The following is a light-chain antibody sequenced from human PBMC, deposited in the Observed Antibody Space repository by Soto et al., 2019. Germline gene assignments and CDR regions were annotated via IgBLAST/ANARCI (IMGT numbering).Light chain of an antibody. CDR2: KAS. CDR3: QQYNSNPLT. J-gene: IGKJ4*01. V-gene: IGKV1-5*03. CDR1: QSISSW. Sequence: DIQMTQSPSTLSASVGDRVTITCRASQSISSWLAWYQQQPGNAPNLLLYKASSLESGVPARFSGSGSGTEFTLTISSLQPDDFATYYCQQYNSNPLTFGGGTKVEIK.